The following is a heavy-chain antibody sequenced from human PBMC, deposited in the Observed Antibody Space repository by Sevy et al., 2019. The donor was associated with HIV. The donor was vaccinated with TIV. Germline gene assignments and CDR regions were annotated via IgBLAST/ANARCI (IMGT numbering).Heavy chain of an antibody. Sequence: GGSLRLSCAASGFTFSSYWMSWVRQAPGKGLEWMANIKQDGSEKYYVDSVKGRFTISRDNAKNSLYLQMNSLRAEDTAVYYCARGGDDYYYYYYMDVWGKGTTVTVSS. CDR1: GFTFSSYW. CDR3: ARGGDDYYYYYYMDV. D-gene: IGHD6-25*01. V-gene: IGHV3-7*01. J-gene: IGHJ6*03. CDR2: IKQDGSEK.